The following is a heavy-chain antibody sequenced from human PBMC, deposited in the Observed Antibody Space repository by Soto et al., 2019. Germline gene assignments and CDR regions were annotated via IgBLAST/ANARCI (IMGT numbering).Heavy chain of an antibody. J-gene: IGHJ6*02. CDR2: IPYSGNT. CDR3: TRRYFYGSGKYGLDV. Sequence: KPSETLSLTCTVSGGSVSGSGSYWGWIRQSPGKGLEWIGTIPYSGNTYYNPSLKSRVTIFVDTSKSQFSLKLSSVTAADTAVYYCTRRYFYGSGKYGLDVWGQGTAVTVSS. CDR1: GGSVSGSGSY. D-gene: IGHD3-10*01. V-gene: IGHV4-39*01.